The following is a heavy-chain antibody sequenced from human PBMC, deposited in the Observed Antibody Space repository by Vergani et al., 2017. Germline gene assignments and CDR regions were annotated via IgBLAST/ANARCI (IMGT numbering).Heavy chain of an antibody. Sequence: VEAGGGLVQPGRSLRLSCTASGFTFGYYAMDWFRQAPGQGLEWVGGIRSKAYGQATIYAASVKGRFTISRDDSKSIAYLQMNNRQTEDTAMYYCVRDQVTMLRGSDALDIWGQGTMVTVSS. CDR1: GFTFGYYA. CDR3: VRDQVTMLRGSDALDI. J-gene: IGHJ3*02. CDR2: IRSKAYGQAT. V-gene: IGHV3-49*03. D-gene: IGHD3-10*01.